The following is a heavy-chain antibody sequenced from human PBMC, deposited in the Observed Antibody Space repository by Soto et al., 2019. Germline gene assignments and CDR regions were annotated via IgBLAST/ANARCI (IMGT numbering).Heavy chain of an antibody. CDR2: TYYRSEWYN. CDR1: GGSVSSNSAA. CDR3: ARYHVLRFLESPQANYYYGMDV. J-gene: IGHJ6*02. V-gene: IGHV6-1*01. Sequence: QTLSLTCAISGGSVSSNSAAWNWIRQSPSRGLEWLGRTYYRSEWYNDYAVCVKSRITINPDTSKNQFSLQLNSVTPEDTAVYYCARYHVLRFLESPQANYYYGMDVWGQGTTVTVSS. D-gene: IGHD3-3*01.